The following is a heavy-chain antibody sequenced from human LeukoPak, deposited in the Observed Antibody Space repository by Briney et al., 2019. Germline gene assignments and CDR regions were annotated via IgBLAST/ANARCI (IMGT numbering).Heavy chain of an antibody. CDR2: IYYSGST. J-gene: IGHJ5*02. V-gene: IGHV4-59*01. CDR3: ARVSSAAGTWWWLDP. D-gene: IGHD6-13*01. CDR1: GGSIRSYY. Sequence: PSETLSLTCTVSGGSIRSYYWSWIRQPPGKGLEWIAYIYYSGSTNYNPSLKSRVTISVDTSKNQFSLKLSSVTAADTAVYYCARVSSAAGTWWWLDPWGQGTLVTVSS.